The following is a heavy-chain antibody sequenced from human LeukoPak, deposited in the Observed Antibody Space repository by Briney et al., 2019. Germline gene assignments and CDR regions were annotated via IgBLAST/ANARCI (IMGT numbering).Heavy chain of an antibody. V-gene: IGHV4-39*01. Sequence: KASETLSLTCTVSGGPISSSSYYWGWIRQPPGNGLEWIGSIYYSGSTYYNPSLKSRVTISVDTSKNQFSLKLSSVTAADTAVYYCARLRGGRGVTIAAAGPIDYWGQGTLVTVSS. CDR1: GGPISSSSYY. CDR3: ARLRGGRGVTIAAAGPIDY. D-gene: IGHD6-13*01. CDR2: IYYSGST. J-gene: IGHJ4*02.